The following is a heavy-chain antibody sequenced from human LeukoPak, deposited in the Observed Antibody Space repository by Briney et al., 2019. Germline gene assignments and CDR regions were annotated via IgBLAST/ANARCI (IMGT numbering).Heavy chain of an antibody. D-gene: IGHD6-13*01. CDR2: INTDGSSR. CDR3: ARDHSSWEVPSDY. Sequence: GGSLRLSCAASGFTFSTYWMHWVRQVPGKGLVWVSGINTDGSSRSYADSVKGRFIISRDNAKNTLYLQMNSLRADDTAVYYCARDHSSWEVPSDYWGQGTLVTVSS. J-gene: IGHJ4*02. V-gene: IGHV3-74*01. CDR1: GFTFSTYW.